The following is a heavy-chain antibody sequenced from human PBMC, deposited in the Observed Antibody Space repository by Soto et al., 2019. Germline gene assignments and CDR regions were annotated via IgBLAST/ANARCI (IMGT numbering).Heavy chain of an antibody. CDR3: ARDAWSTIFGVVYYYYGMDV. CDR2: IYSGGST. Sequence: GGSLRLSCAASGFTVSSNYMSWVRQAPGKGLEWVSVIYSGGSTYYADSVKGRFTISRDNSKNTLYLQMNSLRAEDTAVYYCARDAWSTIFGVVYYYYGMDVWGQGTTVTVSS. D-gene: IGHD3-3*01. CDR1: GFTVSSNY. V-gene: IGHV3-66*01. J-gene: IGHJ6*02.